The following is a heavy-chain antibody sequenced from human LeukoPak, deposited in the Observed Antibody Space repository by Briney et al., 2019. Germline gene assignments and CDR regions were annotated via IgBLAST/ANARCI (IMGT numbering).Heavy chain of an antibody. CDR3: ARGHYIWGTYRQYFDY. Sequence: GSLRLSCAASGFTVSSNYMSWVRQAPGKGLEWVGYMYYSGSTSYNPSLMSRVTISVDTSKYQFSLKLSSVTAADTAVYYCARGHYIWGTYRQYFDYWGQGTLVTVSS. CDR1: GFTVSSNY. V-gene: IGHV4-59*02. D-gene: IGHD3-16*02. CDR2: MYYSGST. J-gene: IGHJ4*02.